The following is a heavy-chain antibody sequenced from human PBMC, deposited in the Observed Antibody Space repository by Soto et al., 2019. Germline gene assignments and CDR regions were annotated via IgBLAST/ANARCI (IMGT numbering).Heavy chain of an antibody. CDR3: ARLLRQRRLKYFDF. Sequence: PSETLSLTCTVSGGSISGSSHYWGWIRQPPGKGLEWIGSIHYSGNTYYNPSLRSRVTISVDTSKNQFSLRLNSVTAADSAFYYCARLLRQRRLKYFDFWGQGNLVTVSS. CDR2: IHYSGNT. J-gene: IGHJ4*02. D-gene: IGHD1-1*01. CDR1: GGSISGSSHY. V-gene: IGHV4-39*01.